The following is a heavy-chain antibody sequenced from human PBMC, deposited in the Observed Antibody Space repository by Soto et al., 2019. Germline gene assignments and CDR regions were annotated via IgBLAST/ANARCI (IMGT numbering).Heavy chain of an antibody. D-gene: IGHD4-17*01. CDR1: GFSLNSNGVG. V-gene: IGHV2-5*02. J-gene: IGHJ4*02. CDR3: AHKGSGDFPPEY. CDR2: VYWDDVK. Sequence: QITLKESGPTLVKPTQTLTLTCTLSGFSLNSNGVGVGWIRQSPGKALEWLAVVYWDDVKHYSPSLERRLTITKDSSDTVVVLTMTTMDPVDTGTYYCAHKGSGDFPPEYWGQGILVTVSS.